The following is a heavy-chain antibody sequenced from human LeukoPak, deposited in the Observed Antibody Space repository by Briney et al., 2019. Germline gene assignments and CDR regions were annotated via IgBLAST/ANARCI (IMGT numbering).Heavy chain of an antibody. D-gene: IGHD2-2*02. CDR1: GGSISSSSYY. Sequence: SETLSLTCTVSGGSISSSSYYWGWIRQPPGKGLEWIGSIYYSGSTYYNPSLKSRVTISVDTSNNQFSLKLSSVTAADTAVYYCARPYCSSTSCYTDSAFDIWGQGTMVTVSS. V-gene: IGHV4-39*01. CDR3: ARPYCSSTSCYTDSAFDI. J-gene: IGHJ3*02. CDR2: IYYSGST.